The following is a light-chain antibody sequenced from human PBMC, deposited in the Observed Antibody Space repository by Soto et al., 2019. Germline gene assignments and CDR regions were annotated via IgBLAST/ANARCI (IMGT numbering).Light chain of an antibody. J-gene: IGKJ1*01. V-gene: IGKV1-5*03. CDR2: KAS. CDR3: QQYNSYSVT. Sequence: DIQMTQSPSTLSASVGDRVTITCRASQSISIWLAWYQQKPGKAPKLLIYKASSLESGVPSRFSGCGSGTEFTLTISSLQPDDFATYYCQQYNSYSVTFGQGTKVDIK. CDR1: QSISIW.